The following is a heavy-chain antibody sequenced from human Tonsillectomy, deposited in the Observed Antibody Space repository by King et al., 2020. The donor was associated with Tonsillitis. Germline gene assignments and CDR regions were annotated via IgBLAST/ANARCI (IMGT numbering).Heavy chain of an antibody. CDR2: VSYSVNTHT. J-gene: IGHJ4*02. CDR1: GGSIGGNYY. V-gene: IGHV4-39*01. D-gene: IGHD2-21*02. Sequence: QLQESGPGLVKPSETLSLTCIVSGGSIGGNYYWGWIRQSPGKGLEWIGSVSYSVNTHTYYSPSFKNRVTMSADTTKSRFSLTLMSVTAADAGLYFCVRQGFLETAMISYYWGQGTLVTVSS. CDR3: VRQGFLETAMISYY.